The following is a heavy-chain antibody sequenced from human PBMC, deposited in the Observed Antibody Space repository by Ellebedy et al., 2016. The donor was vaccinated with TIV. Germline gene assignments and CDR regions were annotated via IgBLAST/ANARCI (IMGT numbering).Heavy chain of an antibody. V-gene: IGHV3-74*01. CDR2: INDDGRST. CDR3: AGTRITMKVD. Sequence: PGGSLRLSCAASGFTSSTNWIHCVPQAPCQGLVWVSRINDDGRSTSYAESVKGRFTVSRDNAKNTLYLQMNSLRTEDTDMYYCAGTRITMKVDWGQGTLVTVSS. CDR1: GFTSSTNW. J-gene: IGHJ4*02. D-gene: IGHD3-22*01.